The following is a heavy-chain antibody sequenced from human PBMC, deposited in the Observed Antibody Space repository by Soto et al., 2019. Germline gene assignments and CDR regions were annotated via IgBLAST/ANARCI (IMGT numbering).Heavy chain of an antibody. J-gene: IGHJ5*02. D-gene: IGHD1-20*01. CDR2: ISSSSSYI. CDR3: ARGLYNWNDLPNWFDP. CDR1: GFTFSSYS. V-gene: IGHV3-21*01. Sequence: PGGSLRLSCAASGFTFSSYSVNWVRQAPGKGLEWVSSISSSSSYIYYADSVKGRFTISRDNAKNSLYLQMNSLRAEDTAVYYCARGLYNWNDLPNWFDPWGQGTLVTVSS.